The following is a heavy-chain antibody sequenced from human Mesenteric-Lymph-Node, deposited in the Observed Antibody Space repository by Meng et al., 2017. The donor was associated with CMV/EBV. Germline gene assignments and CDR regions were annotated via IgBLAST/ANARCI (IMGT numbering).Heavy chain of an antibody. CDR2: IISDGSIT. CDR3: ARDRGYGYGSHYYYYTMDV. J-gene: IGHJ6*02. V-gene: IGHV3-74*01. D-gene: IGHD5-18*01. Sequence: GESLKISCAASGFNFNRYWMEWVRQAPGKGLVWVSRIISDGSITRYADSVKGRFTISRDNAKNSLYLQMNSLRDEDTALYYCARDRGYGYGSHYYYYTMDVWGQGTPVTVSS. CDR1: GFNFNRYW.